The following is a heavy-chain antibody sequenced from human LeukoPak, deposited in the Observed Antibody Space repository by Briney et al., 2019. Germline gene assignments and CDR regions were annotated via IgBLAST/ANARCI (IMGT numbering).Heavy chain of an antibody. Sequence: SVKVSCKASGGTFSSYAISWVRQAPGQGLEWMGGIIPIFGTANYAQKFQGRVTITADESTSTAYMELSSLRSEDTAVYYCARVYGDILTGPLDYWGQGTLVTVSS. CDR1: GGTFSSYA. V-gene: IGHV1-69*13. D-gene: IGHD3-9*01. CDR2: IIPIFGTA. J-gene: IGHJ4*02. CDR3: ARVYGDILTGPLDY.